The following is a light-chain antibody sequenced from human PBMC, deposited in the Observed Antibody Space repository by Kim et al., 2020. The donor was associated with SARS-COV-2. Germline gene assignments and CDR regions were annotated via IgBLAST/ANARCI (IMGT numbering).Light chain of an antibody. CDR1: SGHGSYA. V-gene: IGLV4-69*01. Sequence: ASVKLTCTRGSGHGSYAIAWHQQQPEKGPRYLMKLNSDGSHSKGDGIPDRFSGSSSGAERYLTISSLQSEDEADYYCQTWGTGIRVFGGGTQLTVL. CDR2: LNSDGSH. CDR3: QTWGTGIRV. J-gene: IGLJ2*01.